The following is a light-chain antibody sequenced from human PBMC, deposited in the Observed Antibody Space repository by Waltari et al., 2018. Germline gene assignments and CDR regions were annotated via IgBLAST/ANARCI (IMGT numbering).Light chain of an antibody. CDR2: GAS. Sequence: VILTQSPATLSLYPGERATLSCRASQTVSSYLAWYQQKPGQAPRLLIYGASSRATGIPDRFSGSGSGTDFTLSISSLEPDDFAVYYCQKYNNSPHSFGQGTKVEIK. CDR1: QTVSSY. CDR3: QKYNNSPHS. J-gene: IGKJ2*03. V-gene: IGKV3-11*01.